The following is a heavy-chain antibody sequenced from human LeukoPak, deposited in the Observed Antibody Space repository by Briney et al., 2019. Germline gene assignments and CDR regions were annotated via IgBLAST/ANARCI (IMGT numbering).Heavy chain of an antibody. Sequence: PGGSLRLSCAASGFTFSSYWMHWVRQAPGKGLVWVSRIDSDGSNTKYADSVKGRFTISRDNAENSLFLQMNSLHVEDTAFYYCARAVGGYYYYYMDVWGRGITVTISS. CDR1: GFTFSSYW. J-gene: IGHJ6*03. D-gene: IGHD1-26*01. CDR2: IDSDGSNT. V-gene: IGHV3-74*03. CDR3: ARAVGGYYYYYMDV.